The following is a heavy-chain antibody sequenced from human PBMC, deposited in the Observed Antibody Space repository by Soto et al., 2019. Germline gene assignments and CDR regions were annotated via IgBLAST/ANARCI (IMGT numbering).Heavy chain of an antibody. CDR1: GGSISSYY. CDR2: IYYSGST. CDR3: ARVVAGAGTMLLDD. Sequence: QVQLQESGPGLVKPSETLSLTCTVSGGSISSYYWSWIRQPPGKGLEWIGYIYYSGSTNYNPSLNSRVNXXVXTXXNLCSLKLSFVTAANMSVYFCARVVAGAGTMLLDDWGQGSLVTVSS. J-gene: IGHJ4*02. V-gene: IGHV4-59*01. D-gene: IGHD6-19*01.